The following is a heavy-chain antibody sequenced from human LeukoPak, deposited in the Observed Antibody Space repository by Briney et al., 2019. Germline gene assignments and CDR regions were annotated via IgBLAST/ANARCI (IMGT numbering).Heavy chain of an antibody. J-gene: IGHJ5*02. V-gene: IGHV5-51*01. CDR3: VRSPACSSGTCYPNWFDP. CDR2: TYPGDSNT. D-gene: IGHD2-15*01. Sequence: GESLKISCKASGYNFSKRWIGWVRQMPGKGLEWMGITYPGDSNTRYSPSFQGQVTISADKSISSAYLQWSSLKASDTAMYYCVRSPACSSGTCYPNWFDPWGQGTLVTVSS. CDR1: GYNFSKRW.